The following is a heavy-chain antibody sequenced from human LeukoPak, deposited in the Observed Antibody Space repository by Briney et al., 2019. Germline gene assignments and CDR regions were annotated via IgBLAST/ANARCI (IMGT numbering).Heavy chain of an antibody. V-gene: IGHV1-18*01. CDR1: GYTFTTHD. Sequence: ASVKVSCKTSGYTFTTHDSNGVGQAPGQGLEWMGRVSAYNGYTNYGRRFQGRVTMTTDTSTNTAYMELRSLRSDDTAVYYCARVGTGTRSFDSWGQGTLVTVSS. J-gene: IGHJ4*02. D-gene: IGHD1/OR15-1a*01. CDR3: ARVGTGTRSFDS. CDR2: VSAYNGYT.